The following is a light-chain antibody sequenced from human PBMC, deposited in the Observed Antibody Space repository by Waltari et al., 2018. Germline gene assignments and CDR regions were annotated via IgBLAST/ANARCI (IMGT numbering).Light chain of an antibody. CDR3: GTWDSSLSAVV. Sequence: QSVLTQPPSVSAAPGQKVTISCSGSISNIGHRYVSWYQLLPGRAPKLLIYDNNRRPSGTPDRFSGSKSGTSATLGITGLQTGDEADYYCGTWDSSLSAVVFGAGTKLTVL. CDR1: ISNIGHRY. V-gene: IGLV1-51*01. J-gene: IGLJ2*01. CDR2: DNN.